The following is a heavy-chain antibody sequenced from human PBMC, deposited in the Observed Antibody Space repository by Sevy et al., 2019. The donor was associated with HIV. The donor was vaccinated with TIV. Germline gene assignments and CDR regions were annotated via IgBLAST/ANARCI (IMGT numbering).Heavy chain of an antibody. CDR3: ARDSTTRPRVLDY. CDR2: IYFTGNT. V-gene: IGHV4-59*01. CDR1: GGSISSYF. J-gene: IGHJ4*02. D-gene: IGHD1-1*01. Sequence: SETLSLTCSVSGGSISSYFWTWVRQSPGKGLEWIGNIYFTGNTDYSPSLKSRVSLSLDTSKSQFSLTPNSVTAADTAVYYCARDSTTRPRVLDYWGQGTLVTVSS.